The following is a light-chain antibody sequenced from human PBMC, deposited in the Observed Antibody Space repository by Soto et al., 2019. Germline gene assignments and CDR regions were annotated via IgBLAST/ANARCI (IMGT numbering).Light chain of an antibody. CDR2: GAS. Sequence: TQSPATLPVSPGETATLFCRASQSVGRSLAWYQQRPCQAHRLLIYGASSRATGIPDRFSGSGSGTDFTLTISRLEPEDFAVYYCQQYGSSPRWTFGQGTKVDIK. J-gene: IGKJ1*01. V-gene: IGKV3-20*01. CDR3: QQYGSSPRWT. CDR1: QSVGRS.